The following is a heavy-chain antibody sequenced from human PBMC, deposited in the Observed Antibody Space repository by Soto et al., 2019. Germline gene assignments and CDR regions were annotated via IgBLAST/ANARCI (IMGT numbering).Heavy chain of an antibody. Sequence: PSETLSLTCAVYGGSFSGYYWSWIRQPPGKGLGWIGEINHSGSTNYNPSLKSRVTISVDTSKNQFSLKLSSVTAADTAVYYCAIRGLRYFDWLLYGMDVWGQGTTVTVSS. CDR3: AIRGLRYFDWLLYGMDV. D-gene: IGHD3-9*01. J-gene: IGHJ6*02. V-gene: IGHV4-34*01. CDR2: INHSGST. CDR1: GGSFSGYY.